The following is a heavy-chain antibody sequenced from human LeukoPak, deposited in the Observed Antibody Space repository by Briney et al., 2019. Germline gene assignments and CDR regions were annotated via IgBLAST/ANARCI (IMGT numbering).Heavy chain of an antibody. J-gene: IGHJ5*02. CDR1: GGSISSYY. CDR2: IYYSGST. V-gene: IGHV4-59*01. Sequence: SETLSLTCTVSGGSISSYYWSWIRQPPGKGLEWIGYIYYSGSTNYNPSLKSRVTISVDTSKNQFSLKLSSVTAADTAVYYCARGPNWFDPWGQGALVTVSS. CDR3: ARGPNWFDP.